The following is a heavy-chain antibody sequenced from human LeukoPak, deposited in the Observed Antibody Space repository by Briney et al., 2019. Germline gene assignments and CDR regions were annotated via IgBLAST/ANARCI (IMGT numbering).Heavy chain of an antibody. D-gene: IGHD4-11*01. CDR2: IYHSGST. CDR1: GFPFSSYW. Sequence: PGGSLRLSCVASGFPFSSYWMTWVRQAPGKGLEWIGEIYHSGSTNYNPSLKSQVTISVDKSKNQFSLKLSSVTAADTAVYYCARRILYSNCGAFDIWGQGTMVTVSS. V-gene: IGHV4-4*02. J-gene: IGHJ3*02. CDR3: ARRILYSNCGAFDI.